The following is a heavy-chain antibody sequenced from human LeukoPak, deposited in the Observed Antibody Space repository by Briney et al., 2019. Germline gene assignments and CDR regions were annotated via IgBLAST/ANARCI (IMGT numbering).Heavy chain of an antibody. CDR2: IYTSGST. V-gene: IGHV4-61*02. Sequence: SETLSLTCTVSGDSISSGDYYWSWIRQPAGKGLEWIGRIYTSGSTNYNPSLKSRVTMSVDTSKNQFSLKLSSVTAADTAVYYCARIRGSDLDYYYYMDVWGKGTTVTISS. D-gene: IGHD1-26*01. CDR3: ARIRGSDLDYYYYMDV. J-gene: IGHJ6*03. CDR1: GDSISSGDYY.